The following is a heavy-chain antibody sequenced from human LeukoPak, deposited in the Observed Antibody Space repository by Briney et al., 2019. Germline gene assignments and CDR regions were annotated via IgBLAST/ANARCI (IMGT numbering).Heavy chain of an antibody. D-gene: IGHD1-26*01. CDR3: ARSKMGVTTPASDY. Sequence: ASVKVSCKASGSTLTGYYMHWVRQAPGQSLEWMGGINPDSGGTNYAQDFQGRVTMTRDTSISTAYMELSRLRSDDTAVYYCARSKMGVTTPASDYWGQGTLVTVSS. V-gene: IGHV1-2*02. CDR1: GSTLTGYY. CDR2: INPDSGGT. J-gene: IGHJ4*02.